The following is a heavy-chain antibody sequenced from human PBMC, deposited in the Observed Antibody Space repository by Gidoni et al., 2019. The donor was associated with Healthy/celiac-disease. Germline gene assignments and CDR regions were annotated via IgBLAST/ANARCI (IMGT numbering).Heavy chain of an antibody. V-gene: IGHV3-73*02. CDR2: IRSKANSYAT. CDR3: TSHLPSGGSRAREYYFDY. Sequence: EVQLVESGGGLVQPGGSLTLSCAASGFTFSGSAMHWVRQASVKGREWVGRIRSKANSYATAYAASVKGRFTISRDDSKNTAYLQMNSLKTEDTAVYYCTSHLPSGGSRAREYYFDYWGQGTLVTVSS. D-gene: IGHD2-15*01. J-gene: IGHJ4*02. CDR1: GFTFSGSA.